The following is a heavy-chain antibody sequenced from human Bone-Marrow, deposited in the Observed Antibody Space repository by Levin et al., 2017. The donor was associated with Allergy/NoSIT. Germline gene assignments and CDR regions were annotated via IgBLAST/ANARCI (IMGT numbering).Heavy chain of an antibody. J-gene: IGHJ6*02. CDR3: ARVLGGGASGLYYYYGMDV. CDR1: GYTFTSYG. D-gene: IGHD3-3*01. CDR2: ISAYNGNT. V-gene: IGHV1-18*01. Sequence: VASVKVSCKASGYTFTSYGISWVRQAPGQGLEWMGWISAYNGNTNYAQKLQGRVTMTTDTSTSTAYMELRSLRSDDTAVYYCARVLGGGASGLYYYYGMDVWGQGTTVTVSS.